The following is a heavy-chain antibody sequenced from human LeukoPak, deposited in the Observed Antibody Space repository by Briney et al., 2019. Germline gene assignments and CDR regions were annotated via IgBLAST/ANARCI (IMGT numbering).Heavy chain of an antibody. Sequence: SETLSLTCTVSGGSISSGDYYWSWIRQPPGKGLEWIGYIYYSGSTYYNPSLKSRVTISVDTSKNQFSLKLSSVTAADTAVYYCARGPDYGDPDHYFDYWGQGTLVTVSS. CDR3: ARGPDYGDPDHYFDY. V-gene: IGHV4-30-4*01. CDR2: IYYSGST. D-gene: IGHD4-17*01. CDR1: GGSISSGDYY. J-gene: IGHJ4*02.